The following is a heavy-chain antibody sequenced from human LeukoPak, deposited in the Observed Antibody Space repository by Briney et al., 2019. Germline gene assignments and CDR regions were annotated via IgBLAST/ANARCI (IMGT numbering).Heavy chain of an antibody. CDR3: ARVGPRVVVPATKVGAFDY. D-gene: IGHD2-21*02. CDR1: GYTFTGYY. Sequence: GASVKVSCKASGYTFTGYYMHWVRQAPGQGLEWMGWINPNSGGTNYAQKFQGRVTMTRDTSISTAYMELSRLRSDDTAVYYCARVGPRVVVPATKVGAFDYWGQGTLVTVSS. J-gene: IGHJ4*02. V-gene: IGHV1-2*02. CDR2: INPNSGGT.